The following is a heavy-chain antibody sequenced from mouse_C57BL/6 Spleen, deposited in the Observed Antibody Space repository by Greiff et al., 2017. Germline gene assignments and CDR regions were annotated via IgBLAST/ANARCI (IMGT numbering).Heavy chain of an antibody. CDR2: ISSGGDYI. J-gene: IGHJ3*01. D-gene: IGHD2-3*01. CDR3: TRDSLYDGSPY. Sequence: EVMLVESGEGLVKPGGSLKLSCAASGFTFSSYAMSWVRQTPEKRLEWVAYISSGGDYIYYADTVKGRFTISRDNARNTLYLQMSSLKSEDTAMYYCTRDSLYDGSPYGGQGTLVTVSA. V-gene: IGHV5-9-1*02. CDR1: GFTFSSYA.